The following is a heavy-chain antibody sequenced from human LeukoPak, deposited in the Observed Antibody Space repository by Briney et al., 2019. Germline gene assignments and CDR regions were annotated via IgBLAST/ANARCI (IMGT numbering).Heavy chain of an antibody. D-gene: IGHD3-16*01. J-gene: IGHJ6*03. CDR2: IYTSGST. CDR3: ARDRWGYYMDV. CDR1: GGSISSGSYY. Sequence: PSETLSLTCTVSGGSISSGSYYWSWIRQPAGKGLEWIGRIYTSGSTNYNPSLKRRVTISVDTSKTQFSLKLSSVTAADTAVYYCARDRWGYYMDVWGKGTTVTVSS. V-gene: IGHV4-61*02.